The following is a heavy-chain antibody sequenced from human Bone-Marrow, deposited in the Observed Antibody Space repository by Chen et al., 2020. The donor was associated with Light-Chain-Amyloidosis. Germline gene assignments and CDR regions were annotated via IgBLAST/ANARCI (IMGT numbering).Heavy chain of an antibody. Sequence: EVQLVESGGGLVQPGRSLRLSCAASGFTFNDYAMYWVRQGQGKGLEWVSGISSNSGSIGYADSVKCRFSISRDNAKNYLHLQMNSLRPEDTALYYCVKSLIPSRYLYHYYMDVWGKGTTVIVSS. V-gene: IGHV3-9*01. D-gene: IGHD1-1*01. CDR1: GFTFNDYA. CDR2: ISSNSGSI. J-gene: IGHJ6*03. CDR3: VKSLIPSRYLYHYYMDV.